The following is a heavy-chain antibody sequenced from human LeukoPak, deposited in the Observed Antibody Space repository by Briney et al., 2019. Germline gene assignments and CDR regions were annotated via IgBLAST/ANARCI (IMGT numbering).Heavy chain of an antibody. Sequence: PSETLSLTCTVSGYSISSGYYWGWIRQPPGKGLEWIGSIYHSGSTYYNPSLKSRVTISVDTSKNQFSLKLSSVTAADTAVYYCARVPPDYSISWYYFDYWGQGTLVTVSS. D-gene: IGHD6-13*01. V-gene: IGHV4-38-2*02. CDR1: GYSISSGYY. J-gene: IGHJ4*02. CDR2: IYHSGST. CDR3: ARVPPDYSISWYYFDY.